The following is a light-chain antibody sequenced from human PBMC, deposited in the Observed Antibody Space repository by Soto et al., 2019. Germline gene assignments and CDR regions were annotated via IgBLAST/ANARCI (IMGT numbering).Light chain of an antibody. CDR1: QSISSW. CDR2: KAS. V-gene: IGKV1-5*03. Sequence: DIQMTQSPSTLSTSVGDRVTITCRASQSISSWLAWYQQKVGKAPKLLIYKASTLESGVPSRFSGSGSGTEFTLTISSLQPDDFATYYCQQYSSYPLTFVGGTKVEIK. J-gene: IGKJ4*01. CDR3: QQYSSYPLT.